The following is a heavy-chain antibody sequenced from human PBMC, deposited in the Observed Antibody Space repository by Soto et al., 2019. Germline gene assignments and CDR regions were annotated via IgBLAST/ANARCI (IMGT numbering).Heavy chain of an antibody. CDR2: INAGNGNT. J-gene: IGHJ4*02. CDR1: GYTFTSYA. CDR3: ARVYAFWSGYYFDY. V-gene: IGHV1-3*01. Sequence: QVQLVQSGAEVKKPGASVKVSCKASGYTFTSYAMHWVRQAPGQRLEWMGWINAGNGNTKYSQKFQGRVTITRDTSASTAYMELRSLRSEDTAVYYCARVYAFWSGYYFDYWGQGTLVTVSS. D-gene: IGHD3-3*01.